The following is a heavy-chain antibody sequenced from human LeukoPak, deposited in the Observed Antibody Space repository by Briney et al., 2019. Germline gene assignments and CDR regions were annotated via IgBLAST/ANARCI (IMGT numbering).Heavy chain of an antibody. CDR3: ARDGYCSSTSCYTEYYYYYYGMDV. D-gene: IGHD2-2*02. CDR1: GYTLTSYG. Sequence: ASVKVSCKASGYTLTSYGISWVRQAPGQGLEWMGWISAYNGNTNYAQKLQGRVTMTTDTSTSTAYMELRSLRSDDTAVYYCARDGYCSSTSCYTEYYYYYYGMDVWGQGTTVTVSS. V-gene: IGHV1-18*01. J-gene: IGHJ6*02. CDR2: ISAYNGNT.